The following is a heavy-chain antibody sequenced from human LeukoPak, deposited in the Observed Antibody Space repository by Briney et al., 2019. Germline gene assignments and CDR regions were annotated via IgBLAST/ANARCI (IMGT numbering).Heavy chain of an antibody. J-gene: IGHJ4*02. CDR2: ISGGSGST. CDR3: ARHRFESGGYHSTD. D-gene: IGHD3-22*01. CDR1: GFTFSSYA. V-gene: IGHV3-23*01. Sequence: GGSLRLSCAASGFTFSSYAMSWVRQAPGKGLAWVSTISGGSGSTYCADSVKGRFTISRDNSKNTLYLQMNSLRDEDTAVYYCARHRFESGGYHSTDWGQGTLVTVSS.